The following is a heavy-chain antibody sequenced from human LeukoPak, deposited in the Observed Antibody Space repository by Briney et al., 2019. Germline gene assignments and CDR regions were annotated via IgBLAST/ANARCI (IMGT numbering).Heavy chain of an antibody. CDR3: TRDPIAVAGTAIDY. D-gene: IGHD6-19*01. CDR2: IRSKAYGGTT. V-gene: IGHV3-49*04. CDR1: GFTFGDYA. J-gene: IGHJ4*02. Sequence: GGSLRLSCTASGFTFGDYAMSWVRQAPGKGLEWVGFIRSKAYGGTTEYAASVKGRFTISRDESKSIAYLQMNSLKTEDTAVYYCTRDPIAVAGTAIDYWGQGTLVTVSS.